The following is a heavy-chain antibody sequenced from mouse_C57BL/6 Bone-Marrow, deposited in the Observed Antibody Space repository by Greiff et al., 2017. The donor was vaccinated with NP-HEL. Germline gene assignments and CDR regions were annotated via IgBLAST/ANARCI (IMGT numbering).Heavy chain of an antibody. V-gene: IGHV14-4*01. J-gene: IGHJ4*01. CDR2: IDPENGDT. CDR3: TNGYLSMDY. CDR1: GFNIKDDY. D-gene: IGHD2-3*01. Sequence: EVQLQQSGAELVRPGASVKLSCTASGFNIKDDYMHWVKQRPEQGLEWIGWIDPENGDTEYASKFQGKATITADTSSNTAYLQLSSLTSEDTAVYYCTNGYLSMDYWGQGTSVTVSS.